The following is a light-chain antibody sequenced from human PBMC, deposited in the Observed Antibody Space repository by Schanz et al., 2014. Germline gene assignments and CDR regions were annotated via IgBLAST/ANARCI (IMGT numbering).Light chain of an antibody. V-gene: IGLV2-8*01. J-gene: IGLJ7*01. Sequence: QSALTQPPSASGSPGQSVTISCTGTSSDVGGYNYVSWYQQHPGKAPKLMIYEVSKRPSGVPDRFSGSKSGNTASLTVSGLQAEDEADYYCAAWDDSLKGAVFGGGTQLTVL. CDR3: AAWDDSLKGAV. CDR2: EVS. CDR1: SSDVGGYNY.